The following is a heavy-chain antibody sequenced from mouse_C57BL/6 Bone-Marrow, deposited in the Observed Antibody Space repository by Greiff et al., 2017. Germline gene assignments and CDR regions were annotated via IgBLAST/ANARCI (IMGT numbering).Heavy chain of an antibody. D-gene: IGHD2-1*01. CDR3: ARDGGGNRYYAMDY. V-gene: IGHV5-12*01. CDR2: ISNGGGST. Sequence: VKLVESGGGLVQPGGSLKLSCAASGFTFSDYYMYWVRQTPEKRLEWVAYISNGGGSTYYPDTVKGRFTISRDNAKNTLYLQMSRLKSEDTAMYYCARDGGGNRYYAMDYWGQGTSVTVSS. CDR1: GFTFSDYY. J-gene: IGHJ4*01.